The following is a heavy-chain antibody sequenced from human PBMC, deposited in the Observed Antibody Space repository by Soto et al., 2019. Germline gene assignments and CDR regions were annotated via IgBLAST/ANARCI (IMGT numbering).Heavy chain of an antibody. V-gene: IGHV3-9*01. Sequence: EVQLVESGGGLVQPGRSLTLSCAASGFTFDDHAMHWVRQVPGKGLEWVSGISWNSVSLGYADSVQGRFTISRDNAKNSLDLHMNRLTAEDTALYYCAKDSSSSGNSQGSFDWGQGTLVTVSS. CDR3: AKDSSSSGNSQGSFD. CDR2: ISWNSVSL. J-gene: IGHJ4*02. CDR1: GFTFDDHA. D-gene: IGHD1-26*01.